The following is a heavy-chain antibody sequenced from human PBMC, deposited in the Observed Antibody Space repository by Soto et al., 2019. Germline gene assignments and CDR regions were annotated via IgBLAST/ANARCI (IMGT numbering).Heavy chain of an antibody. J-gene: IGHJ3*02. CDR1: GGFVSSGSYY. V-gene: IGHV4-34*01. D-gene: IGHD1-1*01. Sequence: QVQLQQWGAGLLKPSETLSLTCAVYGGFVSSGSYYWSWIRQPPGKGLEWTGGMSHSGGTHFNPSLKSRVTISVDTSKNQFSLKMSSVTAADTALYYCARVERGTATTVVDAFDIWGPGTMVTVSS. CDR3: ARVERGTATTVVDAFDI. CDR2: MSHSGGT.